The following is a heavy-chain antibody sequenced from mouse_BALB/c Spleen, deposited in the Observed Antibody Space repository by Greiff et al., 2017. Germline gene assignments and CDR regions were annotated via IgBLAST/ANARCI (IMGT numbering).Heavy chain of an antibody. Sequence: VQLQQSGAELVKPGASVKMSCKASGYTFTSYWMHWVKQRPGQGLEWIGVIDPSDSYTSYNQKFKGKATLTVDTSSSTAYMQLSSLTSEDSAVYYCTRWGYGSSYPFDYWGQGTTLTVSS. CDR2: IDPSDSYT. CDR1: GYTFTSYW. J-gene: IGHJ2*01. CDR3: TRWGYGSSYPFDY. V-gene: IGHV1S127*01. D-gene: IGHD1-1*01.